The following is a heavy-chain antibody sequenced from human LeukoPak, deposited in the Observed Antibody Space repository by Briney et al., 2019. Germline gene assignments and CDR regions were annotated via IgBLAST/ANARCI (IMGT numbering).Heavy chain of an antibody. CDR3: AKVSGRYYYFDY. V-gene: IGHV3-30*18. J-gene: IGHJ4*02. Sequence: GGSLRLSCAASGFTFSSYGMHWVRQAPGKGLEWVAVISYDGSNKYYADSVKGRFTISRDNSKNTLYLQMNSLRAEDTAVYYCAKVSGRYYYFDYWGQGTLVTVSS. D-gene: IGHD1-26*01. CDR2: ISYDGSNK. CDR1: GFTFSSYG.